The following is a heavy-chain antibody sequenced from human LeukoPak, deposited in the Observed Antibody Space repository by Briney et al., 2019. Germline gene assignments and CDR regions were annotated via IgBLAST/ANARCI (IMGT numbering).Heavy chain of an antibody. CDR1: GFTFSNVW. Sequence: GGSLRLSCAVSGFTFSNVWMSWVRQAPGEGLEWVGRIKSTTDGATTDYAAPVKGRFTISRDDSKNMLYLQMNSLQTEVTAVYYCSRYFDYWGQGTLVTVSS. J-gene: IGHJ4*02. CDR3: SRYFDY. CDR2: IKSTTDGATT. D-gene: IGHD6-19*01. V-gene: IGHV3-15*01.